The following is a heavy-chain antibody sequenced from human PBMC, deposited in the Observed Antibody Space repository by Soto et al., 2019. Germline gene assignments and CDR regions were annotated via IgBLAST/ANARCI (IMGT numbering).Heavy chain of an antibody. V-gene: IGHV3-49*04. J-gene: IGHJ4*02. Sequence: SCKASGGTFSSYAMSWVRQAPGKGLEWVGFIRSKAYGETTKYAASVKGRFIISRDDFKSIAYLQMNSLKTEDTAVYYCTRDRTTVNPPFDYWGQGTLVTVSS. D-gene: IGHD4-4*01. CDR3: TRDRTTVNPPFDY. CDR2: IRSKAYGETT. CDR1: GGTFSSYA.